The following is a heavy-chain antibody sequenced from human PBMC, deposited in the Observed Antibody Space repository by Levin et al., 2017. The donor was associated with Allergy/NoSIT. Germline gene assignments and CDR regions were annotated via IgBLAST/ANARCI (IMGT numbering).Heavy chain of an antibody. J-gene: IGHJ6*02. Sequence: SETLSLTCTVSGGSISSYYWSWIRQPPGKGLEWIGYIYYSGSTNYNPSLKSRVTISVDTSKNQFSLKLSSVTAADTAVYYCARELSSGYYYYGMDVWGQGTTVTVSS. CDR2: IYYSGST. D-gene: IGHD6-19*01. CDR1: GGSISSYY. CDR3: ARELSSGYYYYGMDV. V-gene: IGHV4-59*01.